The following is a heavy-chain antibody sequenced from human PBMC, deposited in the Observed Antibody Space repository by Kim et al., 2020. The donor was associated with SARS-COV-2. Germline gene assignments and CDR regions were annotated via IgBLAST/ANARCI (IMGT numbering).Heavy chain of an antibody. CDR3: ARANWNDGWEWFDP. V-gene: IGHV4-4*02. J-gene: IGHJ5*02. D-gene: IGHD1-1*01. CDR2: IYHSGST. CDR1: GGSISSSNW. Sequence: SETLSLTCAVSGGSISSSNWWSWVRQPPGKGLEWIGEIYHSGSTNYNPSLKSRVTISVDKSKNQFSLKLSSVTAADTAVYYCARANWNDGWEWFDPWGQGTLVTVSS.